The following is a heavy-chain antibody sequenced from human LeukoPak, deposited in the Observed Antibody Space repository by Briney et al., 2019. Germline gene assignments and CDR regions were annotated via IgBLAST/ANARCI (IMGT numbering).Heavy chain of an antibody. CDR2: INPNTGGT. D-gene: IGHD3-22*01. J-gene: IGHJ4*02. CDR1: GYTFTGYY. CDR3: ARDRGFNSGSTDFDY. V-gene: IGHV1-2*02. Sequence: GASVKVSCKASGYTFTGYYLHWVRQAPGQGLEWMGWINPNTGGTNYAQKFLGRVTMTRDTSISTAYMDLSRLRSDDTAVYYCARDRGFNSGSTDFDYWGQGTLVTVSS.